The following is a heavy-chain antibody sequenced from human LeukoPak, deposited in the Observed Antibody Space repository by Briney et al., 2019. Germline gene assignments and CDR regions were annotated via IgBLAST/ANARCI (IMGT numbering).Heavy chain of an antibody. D-gene: IGHD3-22*01. J-gene: IGHJ3*02. CDR3: ARGPPYYYDSSGYYFGAFDI. V-gene: IGHV3-48*03. CDR1: GFTFSSYE. Sequence: GGSLRLSCAACGFTFSSYEMNWVRQARGKGLEGGSYISRSGSNIYYAESVKGRFTLSRDNAKNSLYLQMNPLRAEDTAVYYCARGPPYYYDSSGYYFGAFDICGQGTMVTVSS. CDR2: ISRSGSNI.